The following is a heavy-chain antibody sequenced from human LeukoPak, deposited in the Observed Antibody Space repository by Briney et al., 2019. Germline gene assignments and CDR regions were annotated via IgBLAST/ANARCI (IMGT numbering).Heavy chain of an antibody. CDR1: GFTFGDYG. V-gene: IGHV3-48*03. J-gene: IGHJ6*04. D-gene: IGHD3-10*02. CDR2: ISSSGSNI. CDR3: AELGITMIGGV. Sequence: GGSLRLSCAASGFTFGDYGMNWVRQAPGKGLEWVSYISSSGSNIYYADSVKGRFTISRDNAKNSLYLKMNSLSAEDTAVYYCAELGITMIGGVWGKGTTVTISS.